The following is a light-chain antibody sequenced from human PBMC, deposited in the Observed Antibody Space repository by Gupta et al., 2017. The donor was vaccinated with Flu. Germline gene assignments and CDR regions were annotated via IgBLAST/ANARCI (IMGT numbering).Light chain of an antibody. V-gene: IGKV1-39*01. CDR1: RSISTY. J-gene: IGKJ4*01. Sequence: TQSPSSLSASVGDRVTITCRAGRSISTYLNWYQQKPGRAPNLLIYAASSLQSGVPSRFSGSGSGTDFSLTINSLQPEDFATYYCQQTYTAPLTFGGGTKVEI. CDR2: AAS. CDR3: QQTYTAPLT.